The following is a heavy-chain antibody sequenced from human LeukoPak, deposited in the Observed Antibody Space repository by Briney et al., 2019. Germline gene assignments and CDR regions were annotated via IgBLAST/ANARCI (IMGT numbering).Heavy chain of an antibody. CDR1: GFTFSSYG. D-gene: IGHD6-19*01. J-gene: IGHJ4*02. CDR3: AKPYSSGWPYYFDY. V-gene: IGHV3-30*18. Sequence: EGSLRLSCAASGFTFSSYGMHWVRQAPGKGLEWVAVISYDGSNKYYADSVKGRFTISRDNSKNTLYLQMNSLRAEDTAVYYCAKPYSSGWPYYFDYWGQGTLVTVSS. CDR2: ISYDGSNK.